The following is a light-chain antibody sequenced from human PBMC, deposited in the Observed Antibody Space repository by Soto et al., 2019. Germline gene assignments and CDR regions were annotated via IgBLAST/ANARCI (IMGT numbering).Light chain of an antibody. Sequence: QSVLTQPASVSGSPGQSITISCPGTSSDVGGYNYVSWYQQHPGNAPKLMIYDVSNRPSGVSNRFSGSKSGNTASLTISGLQAEDEADYYCSSYTSSSTLVVFGTGTKVTVL. V-gene: IGLV2-14*01. J-gene: IGLJ1*01. CDR1: SSDVGGYNY. CDR3: SSYTSSSTLVV. CDR2: DVS.